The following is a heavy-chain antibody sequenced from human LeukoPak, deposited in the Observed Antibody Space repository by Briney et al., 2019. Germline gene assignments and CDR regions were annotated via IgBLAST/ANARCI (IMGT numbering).Heavy chain of an antibody. D-gene: IGHD6-19*01. CDR1: GFTFSSYW. J-gene: IGHJ4*02. CDR2: INSDGSST. V-gene: IGHV3-74*01. CDR3: ASQWRGRRGYYFDY. Sequence: PGGSLRLSCAASGFTFSSYWMHWVRQAPGKGLVWVSRINSDGSSTNYADSVKGRFTISRDNAKNSLYLQMNSLRAEDTAVYYCASQWRGRRGYYFDYWGQGTLVTVSS.